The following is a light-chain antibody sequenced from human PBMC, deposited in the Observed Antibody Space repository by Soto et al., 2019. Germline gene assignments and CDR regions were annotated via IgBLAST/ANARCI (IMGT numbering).Light chain of an antibody. CDR3: QQYGRSPFT. J-gene: IGKJ2*01. V-gene: IGKV3-20*01. Sequence: ETVMTQSLVTLSVSPGERATLSCRASQSVTSNLAWYQQQPGQAPRLLIYDASTRATGVPARFSGSGSGTDFVLTISRLEPEDFALYYCQQYGRSPFTFGQGTKLQIK. CDR2: DAS. CDR1: QSVTSN.